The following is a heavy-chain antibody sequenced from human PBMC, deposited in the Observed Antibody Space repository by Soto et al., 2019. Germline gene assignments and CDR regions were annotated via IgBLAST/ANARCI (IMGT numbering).Heavy chain of an antibody. V-gene: IGHV4-34*01. Sequence: PSETLSLTCAVYGGSFSGYYWSWIRQPPGKGLEWIGETNHSGSTNYNPSLKSRVTISVDTSKNQFSLKLSSVTAADTAVYYCARGPVRGATTCFDYWGQGTLVTVSS. J-gene: IGHJ4*02. D-gene: IGHD1-26*01. CDR1: GGSFSGYY. CDR2: TNHSGST. CDR3: ARGPVRGATTCFDY.